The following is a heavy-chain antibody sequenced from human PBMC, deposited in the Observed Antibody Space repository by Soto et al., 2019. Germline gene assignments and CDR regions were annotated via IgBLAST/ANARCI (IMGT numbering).Heavy chain of an antibody. CDR2: IYYSGST. D-gene: IGHD3-16*01. CDR1: GGSISSSSYY. CDR3: ARQGGYGRGFDY. J-gene: IGHJ4*02. V-gene: IGHV4-39*01. Sequence: QLQLQESGPGLVKPSETLSLTCTVSGGSISSSSYYWGWIRQPPGKGLEWIGSIYYSGSTYYNPSLVSRPTEAVDTSKHRFSLTRSSVTAADTDVYCCARQGGYGRGFDYWGQGTLVAVSS.